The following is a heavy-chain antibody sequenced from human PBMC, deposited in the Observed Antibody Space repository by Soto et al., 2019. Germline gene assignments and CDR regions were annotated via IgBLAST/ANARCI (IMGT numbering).Heavy chain of an antibody. CDR1: GFAFSDSA. V-gene: IGHV3-73*02. CDR3: TRRRDWTAVDPLNY. Sequence: EVQLVESGGGLVQPGGSLKLSCAASGFAFSDSAMHWVRQASGKGLEWIGRVRGKRGNDGTAYAASVKGRFTISRDDSKTTTYLQMNSLKIEDTAVYYCTRRRDWTAVDPLNYWGKGTLVTVSS. CDR2: VRGKRGNDGT. J-gene: IGHJ4*02. D-gene: IGHD5-18*01.